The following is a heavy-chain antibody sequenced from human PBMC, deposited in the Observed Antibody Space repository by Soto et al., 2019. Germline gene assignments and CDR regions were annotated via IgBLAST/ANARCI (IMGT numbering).Heavy chain of an antibody. D-gene: IGHD3-22*01. CDR2: ISGSGGST. CDR1: GFTFSSYA. J-gene: IGHJ4*02. V-gene: IGHV3-23*01. Sequence: EVQLLESGGGLVQPGGSLRLSCAASGFTFSSYAMSWVRQAPGKGLEWVAAISGSGGSTYYADSVKGRFTISRDNSKNTLFLKMNSLRAEDTAVYYCAKGDDYDSSGYSPPDFDYWGQGTLVTVSS. CDR3: AKGDDYDSSGYSPPDFDY.